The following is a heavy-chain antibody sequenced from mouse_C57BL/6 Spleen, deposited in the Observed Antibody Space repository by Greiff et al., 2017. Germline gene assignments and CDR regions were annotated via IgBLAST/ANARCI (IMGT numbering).Heavy chain of an antibody. Sequence: VQLQQSGAELMKPGASVKLSCKATGYTFTGYWIEWVKQRPGHGLEWIGEILPGSGSTNYNERFKGKATFTADTSSNTAYMQLSSLTTEDSAIYYCARRGLDYGSSLFAYWGQGTLVTVSA. CDR1: GYTFTGYW. J-gene: IGHJ3*01. D-gene: IGHD1-1*01. V-gene: IGHV1-9*01. CDR3: ARRGLDYGSSLFAY. CDR2: ILPGSGST.